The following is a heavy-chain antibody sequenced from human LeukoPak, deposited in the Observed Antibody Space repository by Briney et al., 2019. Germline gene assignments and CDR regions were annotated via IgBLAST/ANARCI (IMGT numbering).Heavy chain of an antibody. Sequence: GGPLRLSCAASGFTFSSYGMHWVRQAPGKGLEWVAVIWYDGSNKYYADSVKGRFTISRDNSNNTLYLQMNSLRGEDTAVYYCARDSGGGCLQPSGDYWGQGTLVTVSS. J-gene: IGHJ4*02. D-gene: IGHD5-12*01. CDR1: GFTFSSYG. CDR3: ARDSGGGCLQPSGDY. CDR2: IWYDGSNK. V-gene: IGHV3-33*01.